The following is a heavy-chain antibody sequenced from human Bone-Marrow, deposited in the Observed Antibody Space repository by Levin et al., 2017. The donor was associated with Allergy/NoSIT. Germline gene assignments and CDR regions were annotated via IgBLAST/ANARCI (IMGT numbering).Heavy chain of an antibody. J-gene: IGHJ4*02. CDR1: GFTFNNAW. D-gene: IGHD3-3*01. CDR3: TSDRGYDFWSGYSHHYYFDF. V-gene: IGHV3-15*01. CDR2: IKTETDGETT. Sequence: GGSLRLSCSASGFTFNNAWMSWVRQAPGKGLEWVGRIKTETDGETTDYAAPVKGRFTISRDDSKSTLYLQMNSLKSEDTALYYCTSDRGYDFWSGYSHHYYFDFWGQGTLVTVSS.